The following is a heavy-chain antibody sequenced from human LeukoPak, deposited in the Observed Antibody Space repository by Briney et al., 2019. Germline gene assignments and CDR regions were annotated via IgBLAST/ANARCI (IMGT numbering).Heavy chain of an antibody. Sequence: SCKASGGTFSSYAMSWVRQAPGKGLEWVSAISGSGGSTYYADSVKGRFTISRDNSKNTLYLQMNSLRAEDTAVYYCAKAGHDFWSGYYPLDYWGQGTLVTVSS. D-gene: IGHD3-3*01. CDR3: AKAGHDFWSGYYPLDY. CDR1: GGTFSSYA. CDR2: ISGSGGST. V-gene: IGHV3-23*01. J-gene: IGHJ4*02.